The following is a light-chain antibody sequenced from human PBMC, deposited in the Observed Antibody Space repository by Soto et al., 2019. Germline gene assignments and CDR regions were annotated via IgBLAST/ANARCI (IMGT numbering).Light chain of an antibody. CDR2: HAS. CDR1: QRIGTY. J-gene: IGKJ2*01. Sequence: DIQMTQSPSSLSASVGDGVTVSCRASQRIGTYLNWYQQRPGKAPTLLIYHASTLQPGVPSRFSGSGSGTDFTLSISGLQPEDFAPYYCQHSLTTVYTFGQGTKLEIK. V-gene: IGKV1-39*01. CDR3: QHSLTTVYT.